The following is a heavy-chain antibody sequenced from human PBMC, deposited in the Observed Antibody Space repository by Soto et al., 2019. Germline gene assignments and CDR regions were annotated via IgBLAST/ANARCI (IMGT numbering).Heavy chain of an antibody. J-gene: IGHJ4*02. CDR3: AIVYCGGDCSPFDY. CDR1: GFTFSSCW. CDR2: INSDGSST. Sequence: GGSLRLSCAASGFTFSSCWMHWVRQVPGKGLVWVSRINSDGSSTNYADSVKGRFTISRDNAKNTLYLQMNSLRAEDTAVYYCAIVYCGGDCSPFDYWGQGT. D-gene: IGHD2-21*02. V-gene: IGHV3-74*01.